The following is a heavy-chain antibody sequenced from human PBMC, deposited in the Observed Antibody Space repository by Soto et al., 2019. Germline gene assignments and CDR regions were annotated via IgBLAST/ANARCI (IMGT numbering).Heavy chain of an antibody. CDR3: ARDGGRYSGGMDY. CDR1: GGTFSSYS. V-gene: IGHV1-69*01. D-gene: IGHD1-26*01. J-gene: IGHJ4*02. CDR2: IIPIFGTA. Sequence: QVQLVQSGAEVKKPGSSVKVSCKASGGTFSSYSINWVRQAPGQGLEWMGWIIPIFGTANYAQKFQGRITITADESTSTAYMEMTILRSEDTAVYYSARDGGRYSGGMDYWGQGTLVTVSS.